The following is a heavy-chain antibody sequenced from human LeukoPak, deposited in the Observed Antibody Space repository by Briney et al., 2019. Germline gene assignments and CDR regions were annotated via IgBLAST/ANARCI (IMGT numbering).Heavy chain of an antibody. CDR1: GYTFTMNG. J-gene: IGHJ3*02. CDR3: ASSDYGGNWGAFDI. CDR2: TSTYNDKT. Sequence: GASVKVSCKASGYTFTMNGISWVRQAPGQGLEWMGWTSTYNDKTNYAQRLQGRVTMTTDTSTSTVYMDLRSLRSDDTAVYYCASSDYGGNWGAFDIWGQGTMVTVSS. D-gene: IGHD4-23*01. V-gene: IGHV1-18*01.